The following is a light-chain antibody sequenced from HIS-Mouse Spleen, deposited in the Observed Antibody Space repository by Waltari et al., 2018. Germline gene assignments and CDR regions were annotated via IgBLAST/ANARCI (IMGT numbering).Light chain of an antibody. CDR3: CSYAGSSTWV. CDR1: ISEVGRYNL. J-gene: IGLJ3*02. V-gene: IGLV2-23*01. CDR2: EGS. Sequence: QSALTQPASVSGSPGQSITISGTGTISEVGRYNLVSWYQQHPGKAPKPMIYEGSKRPSGVSNRFSGSKSGNTASLTISGLQAEDEADYYCCSYAGSSTWVFGGGTKLTVL.